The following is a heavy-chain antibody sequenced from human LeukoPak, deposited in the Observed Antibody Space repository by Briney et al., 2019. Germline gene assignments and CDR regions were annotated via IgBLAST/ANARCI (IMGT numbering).Heavy chain of an antibody. D-gene: IGHD3-10*01. CDR3: AKDRGSLWFGESDFDY. Sequence: GGSLRLSCAASGFTFSNAWMSWVRQAPGKGLEWVSAISGSGGSTYYADSVKGRFTISRDNSKNTLYLQMNSLRAEDTAVYYCAKDRGSLWFGESDFDYWGQGTLVTVSS. CDR1: GFTFSNAW. V-gene: IGHV3-23*01. CDR2: ISGSGGST. J-gene: IGHJ4*02.